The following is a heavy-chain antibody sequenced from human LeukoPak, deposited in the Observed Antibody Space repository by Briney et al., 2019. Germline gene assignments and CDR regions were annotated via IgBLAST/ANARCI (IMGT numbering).Heavy chain of an antibody. CDR1: GGSISSGDYY. CDR3: ARVPIYYYYGMDV. J-gene: IGHJ6*02. Sequence: SQTLSLTCTVSGGSISSGDYYWSWIRQPPGKGLEWIGYIYYSGSTYYNPSLKSRVTISVETSKNQFSLKLSSVTAADTAVYYCARVPIYYYYGMDVWGQGTTVTVSS. V-gene: IGHV4-30-4*01. CDR2: IYYSGST.